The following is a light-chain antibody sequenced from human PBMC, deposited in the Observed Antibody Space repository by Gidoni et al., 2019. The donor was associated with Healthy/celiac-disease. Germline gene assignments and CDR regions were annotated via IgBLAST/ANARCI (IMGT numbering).Light chain of an antibody. CDR2: DAS. CDR3: QQFNSYPHR. V-gene: IGKV1-13*02. CDR1: QGISSA. J-gene: IGKJ1*01. Sequence: AIQLTQSPSSLSASVGDRVTITCRASQGISSALAWYQQKPGKAPKLLIYDASSLESGVPSRFSGSGSGTDFTLTISSLQPEDFATYYCQQFNSYPHRFXQXTKVEIK.